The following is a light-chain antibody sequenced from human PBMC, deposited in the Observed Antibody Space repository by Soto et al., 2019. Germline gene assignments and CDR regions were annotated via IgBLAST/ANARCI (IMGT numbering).Light chain of an antibody. CDR2: RNN. Sequence: QSVLTQPPSASGTPGQRVTISCSGSSSNIGSNYVYWYQQLPGTAPKLLIYRNNQRPSGVPDRFSGSKSGTSASLAISGLRSEDEAAYYCAACDDSLSGRVFGGGTKLTVL. CDR1: SSNIGSNY. CDR3: AACDDSLSGRV. V-gene: IGLV1-47*01. J-gene: IGLJ3*02.